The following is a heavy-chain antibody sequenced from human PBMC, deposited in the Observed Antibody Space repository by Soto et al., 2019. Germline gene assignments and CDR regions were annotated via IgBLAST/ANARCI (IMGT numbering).Heavy chain of an antibody. CDR1: GYTFTGYY. V-gene: IGHV1-2*04. CDR3: VRAPRDYDSSGYPRALDY. CDR2: INPNSGGT. D-gene: IGHD3-22*01. Sequence: ASVKVSCKASGYTFTGYYMHWVRQAPGQGLEWMGWINPNSGGTNYAQKFQGWVTMTRDTSISTAYMELSRLRSDDTAVYYCVRAPRDYDSSGYPRALDYWGQGTLVTVSS. J-gene: IGHJ4*02.